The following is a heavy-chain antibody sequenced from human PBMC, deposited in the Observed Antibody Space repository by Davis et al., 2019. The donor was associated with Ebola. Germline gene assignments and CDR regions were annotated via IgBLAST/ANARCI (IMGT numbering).Heavy chain of an antibody. D-gene: IGHD3-10*01. CDR2: IRQDGSDK. Sequence: GESLKISCAASGFSFSTYSMNWVRQTPGKGLEWVANIRQDGSDKQYVGSVEGRFTISRDNAKNSLYLQMNSLRVEDTGVYYCARFSRGELENYWGQGTLVTVSS. CDR1: GFSFSTYS. J-gene: IGHJ4*02. V-gene: IGHV3-7*01. CDR3: ARFSRGELENY.